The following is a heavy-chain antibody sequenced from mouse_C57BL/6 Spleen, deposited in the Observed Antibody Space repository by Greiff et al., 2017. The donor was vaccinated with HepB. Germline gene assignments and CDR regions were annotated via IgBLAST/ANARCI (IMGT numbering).Heavy chain of an antibody. CDR1: GYAFSSSW. V-gene: IGHV1-82*01. D-gene: IGHD1-1*01. CDR2: IYPGDGDT. J-gene: IGHJ2*01. CDR3: ARQNPGGYGSPYYFDY. Sequence: QVQLKQSGPELVKPGASVKISCKASGYAFSSSWMNWVKQRPGKGLEWIGRIYPGDGDTNYNGKFKGKATLTADKSSSTAYMQLSSLTSEDSAVYFCARQNPGGYGSPYYFDYWGQGTTLTVSS.